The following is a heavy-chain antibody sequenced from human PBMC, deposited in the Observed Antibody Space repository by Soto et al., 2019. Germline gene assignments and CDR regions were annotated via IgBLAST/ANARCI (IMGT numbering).Heavy chain of an antibody. Sequence: SETLSLTCAAYGGSFSGYYWSWIRQPPGKGLEWIGEINHSGSTNYNPSLKSRVTISVDTSKNQFSLKLNSVTAADTAVYYCARVGGIAVAGTYNYYGMDVWGQGTTVTVSS. D-gene: IGHD6-19*01. CDR1: GGSFSGYY. V-gene: IGHV4-34*01. CDR3: ARVGGIAVAGTYNYYGMDV. CDR2: INHSGST. J-gene: IGHJ6*02.